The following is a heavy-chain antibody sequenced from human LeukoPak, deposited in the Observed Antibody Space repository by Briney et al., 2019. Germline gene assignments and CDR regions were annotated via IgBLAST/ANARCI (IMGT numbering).Heavy chain of an antibody. D-gene: IGHD3-22*01. V-gene: IGHV4-4*07. CDR3: ASQSVYSYDSSGYYADY. J-gene: IGHJ4*02. Sequence: SETLSLTGTVSGGSISSYYWSWIRQPAGKGLEWIGRIYTSGSTNYNPSLKSRATMSVDTSKNQFSLKLSSVPAADTAVYYCASQSVYSYDSSGYYADYWGQGTLVTVSS. CDR2: IYTSGST. CDR1: GGSISSYY.